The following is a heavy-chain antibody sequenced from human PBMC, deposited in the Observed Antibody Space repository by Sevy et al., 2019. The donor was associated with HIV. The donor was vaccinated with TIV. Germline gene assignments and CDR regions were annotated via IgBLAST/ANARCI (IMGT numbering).Heavy chain of an antibody. CDR1: GYTFTSYD. J-gene: IGHJ4*02. V-gene: IGHV1-8*01. CDR3: ARGIYDSSGYYKKGVDY. D-gene: IGHD3-22*01. Sequence: ASVKVSCKASGYTFTSYDINWVRQATGQGLEWMGWMNPNSGNTGYAQKFQGRLTMTRNTSISTAYMELSSLRSEDTAVYYCARGIYDSSGYYKKGVDYWGQGTLVTVSS. CDR2: MNPNSGNT.